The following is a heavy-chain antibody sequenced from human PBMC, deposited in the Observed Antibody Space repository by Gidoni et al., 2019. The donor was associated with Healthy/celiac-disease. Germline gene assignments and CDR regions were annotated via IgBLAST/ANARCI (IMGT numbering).Heavy chain of an antibody. Sequence: EVQLLESGGGLVQPGGSLRLSCAASGFTFSSYAMSWVRQGPGKGLEWVSAISGSGGSTYYADSVKGRFTISRDKSKNTLYLQMNSLRAEDTAVYYCAKDGGEKVPAAIRALSGAFDIWGQGTMVTVSS. D-gene: IGHD2-2*01. CDR3: AKDGGEKVPAAIRALSGAFDI. CDR2: ISGSGGST. J-gene: IGHJ3*02. CDR1: GFTFSSYA. V-gene: IGHV3-23*01.